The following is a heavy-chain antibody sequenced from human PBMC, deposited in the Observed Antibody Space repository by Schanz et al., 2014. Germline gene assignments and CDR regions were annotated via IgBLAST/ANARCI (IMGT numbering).Heavy chain of an antibody. D-gene: IGHD5-18*01. CDR1: GFTFSGYS. Sequence: EVQLVESGGGLVQPGGSLRLSCAASGFTFSGYSMNWVRQAPGRGLEWVSIISGSGGNTYYADAVRGRFTISRDNSKTTVYLQMNSLRAEDTAVYYCAKDAENTAMITDYFDYWGQGTLXTVSS. CDR2: ISGSGGNT. V-gene: IGHV3-23*04. CDR3: AKDAENTAMITDYFDY. J-gene: IGHJ4*02.